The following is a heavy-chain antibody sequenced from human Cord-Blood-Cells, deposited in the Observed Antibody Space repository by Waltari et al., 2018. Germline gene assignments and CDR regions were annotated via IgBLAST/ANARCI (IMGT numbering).Heavy chain of an antibody. Sequence: EVQLVESGGGLVQPGGSLRLSRAAPGFPLSTFWMSWVRQAPGKGLEWVANIKQDGSEKYYVDSVKGRFTISRDNAKNSLYLQMNSLRAEDTAVYYCAEIAALNYWGQGTLVTVSS. J-gene: IGHJ4*02. D-gene: IGHD6-6*01. CDR2: IKQDGSEK. V-gene: IGHV3-7*01. CDR1: GFPLSTFW. CDR3: AEIAALNY.